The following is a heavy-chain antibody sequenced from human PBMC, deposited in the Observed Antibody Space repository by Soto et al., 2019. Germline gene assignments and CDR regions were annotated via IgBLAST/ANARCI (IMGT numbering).Heavy chain of an antibody. J-gene: IGHJ4*02. V-gene: IGHV3-21*06. CDR1: GFTFSAYS. D-gene: IGHD5-18*01. Sequence: PGGSLRLSCVASGFTFSAYSMSWVRQAPGQGLEWVSSITSSSTYIYYTRSVEGRFTISRDDAKNSLHLQMNSLRAEDTAVYYCARDLLEGYGHARQPDYWGQGTLVTVSS. CDR3: ARDLLEGYGHARQPDY. CDR2: ITSSSTYI.